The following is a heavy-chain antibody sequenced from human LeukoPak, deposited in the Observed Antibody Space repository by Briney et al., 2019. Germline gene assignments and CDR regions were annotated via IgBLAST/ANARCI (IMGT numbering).Heavy chain of an antibody. Sequence: GGSLRLSCAASGITFSYYWMHWVRQAPGKGLVWVSRIDADGSSATYADSVKGRFTISRDNAKNTLYLQMNSLRAEGTAVYYCAREGGYDPFEYWGQGTLVTLSS. CDR3: AREGGYDPFEY. V-gene: IGHV3-74*01. CDR2: IDADGSSA. CDR1: GITFSYYW. J-gene: IGHJ4*02. D-gene: IGHD5-12*01.